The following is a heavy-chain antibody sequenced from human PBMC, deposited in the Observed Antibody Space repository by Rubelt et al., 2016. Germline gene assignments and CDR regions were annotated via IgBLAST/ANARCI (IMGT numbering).Heavy chain of an antibody. J-gene: IGHJ4*02. D-gene: IGHD5-18*01. Sequence: GGSISSYYWSWIRQPPGKGLEWIGYSSYSGSTNYNPSLKSRVTISVDTSKNQFSLKLSSVTAADTAVYYCVRSGSSYGSETFDYCGQGTLVTVSS. CDR3: VRSGSSYGSETFDY. CDR2: SSYSGST. V-gene: IGHV4-59*01. CDR1: GGSISSYY.